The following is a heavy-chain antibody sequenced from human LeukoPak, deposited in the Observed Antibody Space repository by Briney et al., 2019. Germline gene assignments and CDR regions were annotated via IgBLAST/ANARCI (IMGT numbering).Heavy chain of an antibody. Sequence: SETLSLTCTVSGGSISSYFWSWLRQPPGKGLEWIGYIYYSGSTYYNPSLKSRVTISVDTSKNQFSLKLSSVTAADTAVYYCARDYYDSSGSSGWFDPWGQGTLVTVSS. D-gene: IGHD3-22*01. CDR3: ARDYYDSSGSSGWFDP. J-gene: IGHJ5*02. CDR1: GGSISSYF. V-gene: IGHV4-59*12. CDR2: IYYSGST.